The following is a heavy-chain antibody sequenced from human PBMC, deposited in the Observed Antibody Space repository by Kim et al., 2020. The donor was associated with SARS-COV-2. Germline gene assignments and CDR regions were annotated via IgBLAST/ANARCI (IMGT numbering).Heavy chain of an antibody. Sequence: SETLSLTCTVSGGSISSGGYYWSWIRQHPGKGLEWIGYIYYSGSTYYNPSLKSRVTISVDTSKNQFSLKLSSVTAADTAVYYCARDKVRPGAFDIWGQGTMVTVSS. CDR2: IYYSGST. CDR3: ARDKVRPGAFDI. CDR1: GGSISSGGYY. V-gene: IGHV4-31*03. J-gene: IGHJ3*02.